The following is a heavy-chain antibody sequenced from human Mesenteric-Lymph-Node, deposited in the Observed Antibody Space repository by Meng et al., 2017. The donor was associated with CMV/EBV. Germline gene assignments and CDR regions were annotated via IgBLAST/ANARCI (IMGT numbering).Heavy chain of an antibody. CDR2: LSGSAGYT. CDR1: GFTFSNFA. D-gene: IGHD3-3*01. Sequence: GGSLRLSCVASGFTFSNFAMSWVRQTPGKGLQWVSALSGSAGYTYYADSVKGRFAISRDNSKNTLYLQMNSLRAEDTAIYYCAKDPYYDFWSGYYYFDYWGQGTLVTVSS. CDR3: AKDPYYDFWSGYYYFDY. V-gene: IGHV3-23*01. J-gene: IGHJ4*02.